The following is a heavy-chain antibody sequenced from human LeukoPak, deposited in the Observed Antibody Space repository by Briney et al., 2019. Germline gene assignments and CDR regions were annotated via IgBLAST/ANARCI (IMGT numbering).Heavy chain of an antibody. CDR2: IYHSGSI. CDR3: ARQRDNSWPNWFDH. Sequence: PSETLSLTCTVSGGSISSYYWSWIRQPPGKGLEWIGYIYHSGSINYNPSLESRLTISVDTSKNQFSLKLNSVTAADTAVYFCARQRDNSWPNWFDHWGQGSLVTVS. J-gene: IGHJ5*02. CDR1: GGSISSYY. V-gene: IGHV4-59*08. D-gene: IGHD2-15*01.